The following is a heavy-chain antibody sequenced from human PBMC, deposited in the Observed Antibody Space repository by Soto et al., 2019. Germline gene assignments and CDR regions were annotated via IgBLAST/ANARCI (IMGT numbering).Heavy chain of an antibody. V-gene: IGHV3-11*01. CDR2: ISSSGSTI. D-gene: IGHD2-15*01. CDR1: GFTFSDYY. Sequence: GGSLRLSCAASGFTFSDYYMSWIRQAPGKGLEWVSYISSSGSTIYYADSVKGRFTISRDNAKNSLYLQMNSLRAEDTAVYYRARVGCSGGSCYVYYYYYMDVWGKGTTVTVSS. J-gene: IGHJ6*03. CDR3: ARVGCSGGSCYVYYYYYMDV.